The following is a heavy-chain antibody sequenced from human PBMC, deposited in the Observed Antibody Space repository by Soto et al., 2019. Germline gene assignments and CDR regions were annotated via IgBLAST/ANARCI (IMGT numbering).Heavy chain of an antibody. CDR2: IDWDGDR. CDR1: GYTLSTTGLS. Sequence: SGPTLVNPTQTLTLTCTFSGYTLSTTGLSVNRIRQAPGKALEWLAVIDWDGDRFYSASLKTRLSISKDTSKNEVVLTMTNMDPVDTATYFCARSQGGMLYNSYFDFWGQGTLVTVSS. V-gene: IGHV2-70*13. J-gene: IGHJ4*02. D-gene: IGHD2-8*01. CDR3: ARSQGGMLYNSYFDF.